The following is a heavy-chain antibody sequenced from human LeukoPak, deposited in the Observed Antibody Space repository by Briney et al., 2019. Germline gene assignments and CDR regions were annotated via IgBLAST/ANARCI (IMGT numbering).Heavy chain of an antibody. Sequence: GGSLRLSCAASGFAFSSYGMHWVRQAPGKGLEWVAVISYDGSNKYYADSVKGRFTISRDNSKNTLYLQMNSLRAEDTAVYYCAKDSFGLGPWGQGTLVTVSS. D-gene: IGHD3/OR15-3a*01. J-gene: IGHJ5*02. V-gene: IGHV3-30*18. CDR2: ISYDGSNK. CDR1: GFAFSSYG. CDR3: AKDSFGLGP.